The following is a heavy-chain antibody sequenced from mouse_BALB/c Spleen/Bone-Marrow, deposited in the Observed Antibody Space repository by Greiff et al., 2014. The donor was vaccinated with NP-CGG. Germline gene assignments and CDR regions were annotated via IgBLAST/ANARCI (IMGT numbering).Heavy chain of an antibody. Sequence: EVQVVVSGGGSVQPGGSRKLSCAASGFTFSSFGMHWVRQAPEKGLEWVAYISSGSSTIYYADTVKGRFTISRDNPKNTLFLQMNSLRSEDTAMYYCARSDGNYDYAMEYWGQGTSVTVSS. J-gene: IGHJ4*01. CDR3: ARSDGNYDYAMEY. D-gene: IGHD2-1*01. CDR2: ISSGSSTI. V-gene: IGHV5-17*02. CDR1: GFTFSSFG.